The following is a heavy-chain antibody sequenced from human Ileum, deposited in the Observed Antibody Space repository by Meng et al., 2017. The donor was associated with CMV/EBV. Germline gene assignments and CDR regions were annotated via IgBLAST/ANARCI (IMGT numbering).Heavy chain of an antibody. Sequence: GGSLRLSCKASGYSFSIYWMAWVRQMPGKGLEWMGIIYPGDSDTRYSPSFQGQVTISADKSISTAYLQWSSLKASDTAMYYCARHGSGAPFDYWGQGTLVAVSS. CDR3: ARHGSGAPFDY. CDR2: IYPGDSDT. D-gene: IGHD3-10*01. V-gene: IGHV5-51*01. CDR1: GYSFSIYW. J-gene: IGHJ4*02.